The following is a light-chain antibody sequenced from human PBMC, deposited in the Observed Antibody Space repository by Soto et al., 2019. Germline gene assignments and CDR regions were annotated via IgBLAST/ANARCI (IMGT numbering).Light chain of an antibody. J-gene: IGKJ2*01. V-gene: IGKV1-17*03. CDR2: GAS. CDR3: LQHNSYPYT. Sequence: DIQMTQSPSVVSASVGETVTVTCRASQGITTFLAWFRQRPGRVPERLIYGASSLQSGVPSRFSGRGSGTEFTLTISSLQPEDFGIYYCLQHNSYPYTFGPGTKLEIK. CDR1: QGITTF.